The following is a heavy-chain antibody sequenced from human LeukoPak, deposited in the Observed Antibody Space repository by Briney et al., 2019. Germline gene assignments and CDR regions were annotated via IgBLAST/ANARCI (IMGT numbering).Heavy chain of an antibody. J-gene: IGHJ4*02. CDR3: ARDLLSISRGLTGVNPDY. CDR1: GFAFSSYW. Sequence: PGGSLRLSCTTSGFAFSSYWMSWVRQAPGKGLEWVANINKDGSEKYYVDSMKGRFTISRDNAKNSLHLQMNSLRAEDTAVYYCARDLLSISRGLTGVNPDYWGQGTLVTVSS. CDR2: INKDGSEK. D-gene: IGHD7-27*01. V-gene: IGHV3-7*01.